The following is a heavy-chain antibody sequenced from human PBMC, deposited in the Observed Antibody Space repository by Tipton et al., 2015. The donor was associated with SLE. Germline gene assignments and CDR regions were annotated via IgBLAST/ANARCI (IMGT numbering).Heavy chain of an antibody. CDR3: ARRYNYGSGNYFQH. J-gene: IGHJ1*01. V-gene: IGHV4-34*01. D-gene: IGHD3-10*01. CDR2: INHRGST. Sequence: TLSLTCAVYGGSFSDFYWSWIRQSPEKGPEWIGEINHRGSTNYNPSLKSRVTISVDTSKNQFSLILSSVTAADTAVYYCARRYNYGSGNYFQHWGQGTLVTVSS. CDR1: GGSFSDFY.